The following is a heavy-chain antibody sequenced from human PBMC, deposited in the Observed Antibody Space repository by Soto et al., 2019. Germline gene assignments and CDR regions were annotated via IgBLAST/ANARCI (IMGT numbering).Heavy chain of an antibody. D-gene: IGHD3-10*01. V-gene: IGHV3-33*01. Sequence: PGGSRRLSCSACGFRFGGHGMHCVRQVPGKGLEWVALIWFDDSNQYYADSVQGRFTISRDNSKRTLYLEMSSRRAGDTAVYYCARDGTGSGSYLVNWGQGTGVTVSS. J-gene: IGHJ4*02. CDR1: GFRFGGHG. CDR2: IWFDDSNQ. CDR3: ARDGTGSGSYLVN.